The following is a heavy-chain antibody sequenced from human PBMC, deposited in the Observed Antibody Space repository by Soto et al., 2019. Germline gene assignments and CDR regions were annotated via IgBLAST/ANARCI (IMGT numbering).Heavy chain of an antibody. CDR2: IIPIFGTA. CDR1: GGTFSSYA. D-gene: IGHD4-4*01. J-gene: IGHJ5*02. Sequence: GASVKVSCKASGGTFSSYAISWVRQAPGQGLEWMGGIIPIFGTANYAQKFQGRVTITADESTSTAYMELSSLRSEDTAVYYCAREVHDYSNYDTQNWFDPWGQGTLVTVSS. CDR3: AREVHDYSNYDTQNWFDP. V-gene: IGHV1-69*13.